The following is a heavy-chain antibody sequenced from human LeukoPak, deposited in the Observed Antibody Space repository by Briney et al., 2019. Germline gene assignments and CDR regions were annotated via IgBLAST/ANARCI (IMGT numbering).Heavy chain of an antibody. D-gene: IGHD2-15*01. J-gene: IGHJ4*02. Sequence: GASVKVSCKASGYTFTSYGISWVRQAPGQGLEWMAWISAYNGNTNYAQKLQGRVTMTTDTSTSTAYMELRSLRSDDTAVYYCARSERYSRYCSGGSCPYFDYWGQGTLVTVSS. CDR1: GYTFTSYG. CDR3: ARSERYSRYCSGGSCPYFDY. V-gene: IGHV1-18*01. CDR2: ISAYNGNT.